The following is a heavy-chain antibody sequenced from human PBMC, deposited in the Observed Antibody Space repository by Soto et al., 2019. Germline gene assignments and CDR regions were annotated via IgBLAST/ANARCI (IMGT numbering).Heavy chain of an antibody. Sequence: QVQLVQSGAEVKESGASVKVSCKASGYTFTTYCVAWVRRAPGQGLEWMGWISGSNGDTKYSQNLQNRVSMTTDTSTNTAYMELRSLRPDDTAIYFCGRRGLAVSGSSDYWGQGTLVTVSS. D-gene: IGHD3-3*01. CDR3: GRRGLAVSGSSDY. J-gene: IGHJ4*02. CDR1: GYTFTTYC. V-gene: IGHV1-18*01. CDR2: ISGSNGDT.